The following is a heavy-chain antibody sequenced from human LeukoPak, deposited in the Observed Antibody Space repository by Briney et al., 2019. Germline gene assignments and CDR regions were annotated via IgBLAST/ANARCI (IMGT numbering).Heavy chain of an antibody. D-gene: IGHD3-22*01. J-gene: IGHJ4*02. V-gene: IGHV1-2*02. CDR1: GYTFTGYY. CDR3: ARDPPVYYDSRGAFDY. CDR2: INPNSGGT. Sequence: ASVKVSCKASGYTFTGYYMHWVRQAPGQGLEWMGWINPNSGGTNYAQKFQGRVTMTRDTSISTAYMELSRLRSDDTAVYYCARDPPVYYDSRGAFDYWGQGTLVTVSS.